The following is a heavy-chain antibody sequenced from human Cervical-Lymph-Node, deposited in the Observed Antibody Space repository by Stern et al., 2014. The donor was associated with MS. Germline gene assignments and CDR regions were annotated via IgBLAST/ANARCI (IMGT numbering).Heavy chain of an antibody. CDR1: GGSISSSSTYY. J-gene: IGHJ6*02. CDR2: IYSGGAT. D-gene: IGHD3-22*01. Sequence: QVQLQESGPGLVKPSETLSLTCTVSGGSISSSSTYYWGWIRQTPGKGLEWIGSIYSGGATYYNPSLGSRVTMSVDTPKRQFSLKVSSVTAADTAVYYCARQEGDTMKEHYYYGMDVWGQGTTITVSS. CDR3: ARQEGDTMKEHYYYGMDV. V-gene: IGHV4-39*01.